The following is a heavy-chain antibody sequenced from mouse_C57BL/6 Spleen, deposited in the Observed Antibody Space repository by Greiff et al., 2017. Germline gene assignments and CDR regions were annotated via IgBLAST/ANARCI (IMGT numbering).Heavy chain of an antibody. J-gene: IGHJ4*01. CDR2: INPSNGGT. CDR3: AGQLRLRGAMDY. V-gene: IGHV1-53*01. CDR1: GYTFPSSW. D-gene: IGHD3-2*02. Sequence: VQLQQPGTELVKPGASVKLSCKASGYTFPSSWMHWVKQRPGQGLEWIGNINPSNGGTNYNEKFKSKATLTVDKSSSTAYMQLSSLTSEDSAVYYCAGQLRLRGAMDYWGQGTSVTVSS.